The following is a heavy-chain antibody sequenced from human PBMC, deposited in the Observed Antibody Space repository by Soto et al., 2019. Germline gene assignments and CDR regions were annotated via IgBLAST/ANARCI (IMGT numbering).Heavy chain of an antibody. CDR3: AKSEFHPEYADY. D-gene: IGHD3-10*01. J-gene: IGHJ4*02. CDR2: ISGSGGST. V-gene: IGHV3-23*01. Sequence: GGVLRLSCAASGFTFSSYAMSWVRQAPGKGLEWVSAISGSGGSTYYADSVKGRFTISRDNSKNTLYLQMNSLRAEDTAVSYCAKSEFHPEYADYGGQGTLVTVSS. CDR1: GFTFSSYA.